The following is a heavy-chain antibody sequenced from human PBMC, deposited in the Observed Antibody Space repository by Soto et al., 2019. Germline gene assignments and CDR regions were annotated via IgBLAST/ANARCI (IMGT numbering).Heavy chain of an antibody. CDR3: ARRTTVTTWNYYYYYGMDV. Sequence: RGESLKISCKGSGYSFTSYWIGWVRQMPGKGLEWMGIIYPGDSDTRYSPSFQGQVTISAGKSISTAYLQWSSLKASDTAMYYCARRTTVTTWNYYYYYGMDVWGQGTTVTVSS. D-gene: IGHD4-17*01. J-gene: IGHJ6*02. CDR1: GYSFTSYW. V-gene: IGHV5-51*01. CDR2: IYPGDSDT.